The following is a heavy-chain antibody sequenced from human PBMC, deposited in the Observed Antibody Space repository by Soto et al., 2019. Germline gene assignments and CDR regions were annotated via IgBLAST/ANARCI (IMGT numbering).Heavy chain of an antibody. CDR2: ISWNSGSI. V-gene: IGHV3-9*01. D-gene: IGHD6-19*01. J-gene: IGHJ4*02. CDR3: AKSNNTGWFHFDS. CDR1: GFTFDDYG. Sequence: GGSLRLSCAASGFTFDDYGMHWVRQGPGKGLEWVSGISWNSGSIGYAEFVKGRFTISRDNAKKSLYLQMNSLRAEDTALYFCAKSNNTGWFHFDSWGQGILVTVSS.